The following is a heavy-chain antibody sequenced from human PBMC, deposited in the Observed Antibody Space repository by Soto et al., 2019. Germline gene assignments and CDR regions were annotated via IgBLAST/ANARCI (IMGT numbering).Heavy chain of an antibody. V-gene: IGHV3-23*01. Sequence: GGSLRLSCTVSGVTFSNYAMNWVRQAPGKGLEWVSSLSGSGGTTYYADSVKGRLIISRDNSKNTLYLLMNSLRAEDTALYYCAKRRADYGSGADTFYFDSWGQGALVTVSS. CDR3: AKRRADYGSGADTFYFDS. D-gene: IGHD3-10*01. CDR1: GVTFSNYA. CDR2: LSGSGGTT. J-gene: IGHJ4*02.